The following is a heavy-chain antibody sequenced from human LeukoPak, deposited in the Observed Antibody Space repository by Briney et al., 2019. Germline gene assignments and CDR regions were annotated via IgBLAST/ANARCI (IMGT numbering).Heavy chain of an antibody. J-gene: IGHJ4*02. D-gene: IGHD5-18*01. V-gene: IGHV4-59*01. CDR1: GGSISSYY. CDR3: ARGGGYSYGHLDY. Sequence: SETLSLTCIVSGGSISSYYWSWIRQPPGKGLEWIGYVYHSGSTNYNPSLKSRVTISVDTSKNQFSLKLSSVTAADTAVYYCARGGGYSYGHLDYWGQRTLVTVSS. CDR2: VYHSGST.